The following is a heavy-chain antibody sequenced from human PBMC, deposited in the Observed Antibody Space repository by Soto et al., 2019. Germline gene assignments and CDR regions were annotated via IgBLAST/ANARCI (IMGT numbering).Heavy chain of an antibody. CDR3: AREQDIVLVPAALLGMDV. CDR1: GYTFTSYG. V-gene: IGHV1-18*01. CDR2: ISAYNGNT. Sequence: QVQLVQSGAEVKKPGASVKVSCKASGYTFTSYGISWVRQAPGQGLEWMGWISAYNGNTNYAQKLQGRVTMTTDTSRSTAYMELRSLRSDDTAVYSCAREQDIVLVPAALLGMDVWGLGTTVTVSS. J-gene: IGHJ6*02. D-gene: IGHD2-2*01.